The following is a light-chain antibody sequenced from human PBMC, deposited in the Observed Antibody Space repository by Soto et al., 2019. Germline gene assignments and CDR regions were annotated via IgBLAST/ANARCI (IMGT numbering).Light chain of an antibody. CDR1: NSDVGAYNY. CDR2: DVT. CDR3: CSYAGSPRYV. V-gene: IGLV2-11*01. Sequence: QSALTQPRSVSGSPGQSVTISCTGTNSDVGAYNYVSWYQQQPGKAPKVMIYDVTERPSGVPDRFSGSKSGNTASLTISGLQAEDEADYYCCSYAGSPRYVLGTGTKVTVL. J-gene: IGLJ1*01.